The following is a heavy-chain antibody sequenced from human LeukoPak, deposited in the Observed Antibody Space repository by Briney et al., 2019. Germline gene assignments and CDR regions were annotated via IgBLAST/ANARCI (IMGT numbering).Heavy chain of an antibody. Sequence: AGGSLRLSCAASGFTFSSHWMHWVRQAPGKGLMWVSRINSDGSTSHYADSVKGRFTTSRDNAKNTLYLQMNSLSADDTAVYFCARVMGATTNYYYGMDVWGQGTTVTVSS. CDR1: GFTFSSHW. CDR3: ARVMGATTNYYYGMDV. V-gene: IGHV3-74*01. CDR2: INSDGSTS. J-gene: IGHJ6*02. D-gene: IGHD1-26*01.